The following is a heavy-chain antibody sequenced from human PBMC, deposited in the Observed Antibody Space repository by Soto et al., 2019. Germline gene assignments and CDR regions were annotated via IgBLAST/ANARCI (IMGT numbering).Heavy chain of an antibody. Sequence: EVQLEESGGTSVQPGGSLRLSCAASGFDASVNYMTWVRQAPGKGLEWVSAINNAYSTFYADSVKGRFTISRDNSKNTVYLQMNSLRVEDTAMYYCVRENYYYGMDVWGQGTAVTVSS. CDR3: VRENYYYGMDV. CDR2: INNAYST. J-gene: IGHJ6*02. V-gene: IGHV3-66*01. CDR1: GFDASVNY.